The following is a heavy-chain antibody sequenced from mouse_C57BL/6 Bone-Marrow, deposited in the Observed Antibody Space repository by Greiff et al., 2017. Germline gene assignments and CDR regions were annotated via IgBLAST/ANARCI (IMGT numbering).Heavy chain of an antibody. Sequence: EVQLVESGGGLVQPGGSLKLSCAASGFTFSDYYMYWVRQTPEKRLEWVAYISNGGGSTYYPDTVKGRFNISRDNAKNTLYLQMSRLKSEDTAMYYCARRYYYGSSFSYWYFDVWGTGTTVTVSS. J-gene: IGHJ1*03. V-gene: IGHV5-12*01. D-gene: IGHD1-1*01. CDR3: ARRYYYGSSFSYWYFDV. CDR2: ISNGGGST. CDR1: GFTFSDYY.